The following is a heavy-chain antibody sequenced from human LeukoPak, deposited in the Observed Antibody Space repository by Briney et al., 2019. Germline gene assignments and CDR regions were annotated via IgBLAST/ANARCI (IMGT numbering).Heavy chain of an antibody. V-gene: IGHV3-23*01. CDR3: AKDPPHVSWLFDY. CDR1: GFTFRSYA. CDR2: FTNSCGTT. J-gene: IGHJ4*02. D-gene: IGHD3-16*01. Sequence: GGSLIPSCAASGFTFRSYAMSLVRQPPGKGQGWGSAFTNSCGTTYYADSVQGRFTISRDNAKNTLDLQMNSLKAEDTGLYYCAKDPPHVSWLFDYWGQGTLVTVSS.